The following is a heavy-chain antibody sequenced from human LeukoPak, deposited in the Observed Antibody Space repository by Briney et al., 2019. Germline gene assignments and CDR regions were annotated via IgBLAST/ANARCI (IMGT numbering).Heavy chain of an antibody. V-gene: IGHV3-48*03. CDR3: ARDDGGRHTSSLDY. CDR1: GFPFSSYE. CDR2: MSSSGDII. J-gene: IGHJ4*02. Sequence: LGGSLRLSCAASGFPFSSYEMHWVRQAPGKGLEWVSYMSSSGDIIYYADSVEGRFAISRDNAKNSLYLQMDSLRAEDTATYYCARDDGGRHTSSLDYWGQGTLVAVSS. D-gene: IGHD6-6*01.